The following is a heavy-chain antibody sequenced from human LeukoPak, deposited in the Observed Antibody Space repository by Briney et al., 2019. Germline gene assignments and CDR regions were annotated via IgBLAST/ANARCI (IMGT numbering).Heavy chain of an antibody. CDR3: AKSYDSSGFDAFDI. CDR2: ISYDGSNK. Sequence: GGSLRLSCAASGFTFSSYGMHWVRQAPGKGLEWVAVISYDGSNKYYADSEKGRFTISRDNSKNTLYLQMNSLRAEDTAVYYCAKSYDSSGFDAFDIWGQGTMVTVSS. J-gene: IGHJ3*02. V-gene: IGHV3-30*18. CDR1: GFTFSSYG. D-gene: IGHD3-22*01.